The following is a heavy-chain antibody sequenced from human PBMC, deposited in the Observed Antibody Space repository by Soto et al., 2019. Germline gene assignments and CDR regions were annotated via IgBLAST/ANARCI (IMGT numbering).Heavy chain of an antibody. CDR3: ARVWTNNWFDP. CDR2: FNHSGST. Sequence: PPGKGLEWIGEFNHSGSTNYNPSLKSRVTISVDTSKNQFSLKLSSVTAADTAVYYCARVWTNNWFDPWGQGTLVTVSS. J-gene: IGHJ5*02. V-gene: IGHV4-34*01. D-gene: IGHD3-3*01.